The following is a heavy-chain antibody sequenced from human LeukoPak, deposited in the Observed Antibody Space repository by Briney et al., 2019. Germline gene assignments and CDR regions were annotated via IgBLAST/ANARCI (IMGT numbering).Heavy chain of an antibody. D-gene: IGHD2-2*01. CDR3: ARVVPALYYYMDV. CDR2: IKEDGTEK. J-gene: IGHJ6*03. V-gene: IGHV3-7*04. Sequence: GGSLRLSCEVSGFTFFRHSMSWVRQAPGKGLEWVAKIKEDGTEKWYVDSVKGRFTISRDNAKNSLYLQMNSLRAEDTAVYYCARVVPALYYYMDVWSKGTTVTVSS. CDR1: GFTFFRHS.